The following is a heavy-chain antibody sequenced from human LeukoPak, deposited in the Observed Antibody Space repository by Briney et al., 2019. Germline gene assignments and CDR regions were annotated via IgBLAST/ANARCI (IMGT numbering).Heavy chain of an antibody. CDR3: ATHCSSTSCSLATFDI. J-gene: IGHJ3*02. Sequence: EPGGSLRLSCAASGFTFSSYWMSWVRQAPGKGLEWVANIKQDGSEKYYLDSVKGRFTISRDNARTSLYLQMNSLRAEDTALYYCATHCSSTSCSLATFDIWGQGTMVTVSS. CDR1: GFTFSSYW. V-gene: IGHV3-7*01. CDR2: IKQDGSEK. D-gene: IGHD2-2*01.